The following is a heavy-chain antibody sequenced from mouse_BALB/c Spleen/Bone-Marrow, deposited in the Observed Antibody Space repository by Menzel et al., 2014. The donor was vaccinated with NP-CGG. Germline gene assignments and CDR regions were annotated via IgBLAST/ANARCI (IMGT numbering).Heavy chain of an antibody. J-gene: IGHJ3*01. Sequence: EVQLVESGPGLVKPSQSLSLTCSVTGYSITSAYYWNWIRQFPGNKLEWMGYISYDDSNNYNPSLKNRISITRDTSKNQLFLKLNSVTTDDTATYYCAREGNWDVFALFAYWGQGTPVTVSA. CDR1: GYSITSAYY. CDR3: AREGNWDVFALFAY. D-gene: IGHD4-1*01. CDR2: ISYDDSN. V-gene: IGHV3-6*02.